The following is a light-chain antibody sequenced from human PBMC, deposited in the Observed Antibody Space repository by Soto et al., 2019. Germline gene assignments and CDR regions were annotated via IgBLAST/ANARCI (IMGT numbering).Light chain of an antibody. Sequence: EIVLTQSPGTLSLSPGERDTLSCRASQSVSTRSLAWYQQKPGQAPRLLISGASNRAADIPDRFSGSGSGTDFTLTINRLEPEDFAVYYCQQYDSSPRTFGQGTKLDIK. CDR3: QQYDSSPRT. J-gene: IGKJ1*01. CDR2: GAS. V-gene: IGKV3-20*01. CDR1: QSVSTRS.